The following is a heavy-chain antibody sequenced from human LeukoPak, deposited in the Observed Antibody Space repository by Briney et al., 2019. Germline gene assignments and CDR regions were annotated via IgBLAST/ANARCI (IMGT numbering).Heavy chain of an antibody. Sequence: PSETLSLTCTVSGGSISGSIYYWGWIRQPPGKGLERIGSVYYSGNTHYNPSLKSRVTISVDTSKNQFSLNLNSVTAADGGVYFCARHGSGSYYNFFDYWGQGSLVTVSS. D-gene: IGHD1-26*01. V-gene: IGHV4-39*01. CDR3: ARHGSGSYYNFFDY. CDR2: VYYSGNT. CDR1: GGSISGSIYY. J-gene: IGHJ4*02.